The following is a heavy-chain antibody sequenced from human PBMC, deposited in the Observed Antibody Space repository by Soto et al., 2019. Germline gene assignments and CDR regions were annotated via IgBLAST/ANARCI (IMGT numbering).Heavy chain of an antibody. Sequence: LSLTCTVSGGSITSSSHFWGWVRQPPGKGLEWIGTIYFTGNTYYTPSLKSRLTMSIDTSKNEFSLRLNSVTAADTAVYYCAGQTFTIAAASYGRSNWFDPWGPGTLVTVSS. J-gene: IGHJ5*02. V-gene: IGHV4-39*01. CDR3: AGQTFTIAAASYGRSNWFDP. CDR1: GGSITSSSHF. CDR2: IYFTGNT. D-gene: IGHD6-25*01.